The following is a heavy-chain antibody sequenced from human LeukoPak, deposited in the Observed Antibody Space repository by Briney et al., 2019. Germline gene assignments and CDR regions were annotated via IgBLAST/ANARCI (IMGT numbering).Heavy chain of an antibody. D-gene: IGHD5-12*01. V-gene: IGHV1-2*02. CDR2: INPNSGGT. J-gene: IGHJ5*02. CDR3: ARKTGGDINSWFDP. Sequence: ASVKVSCKASGYTFTGYYMHWVRQAPGQGLEWMGWINPNSGGTDYAQKFQGRVTMTRDTSISTTYMELSRLRSDDTAVYYCARKTGGDINSWFDPWGQGTLVTVSS. CDR1: GYTFTGYY.